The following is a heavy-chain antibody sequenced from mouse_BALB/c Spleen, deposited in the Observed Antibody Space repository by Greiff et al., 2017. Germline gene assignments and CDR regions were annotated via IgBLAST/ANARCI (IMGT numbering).Heavy chain of an antibody. CDR3: ASNHYYGYDY. CDR2: ISYSGST. D-gene: IGHD1-2*01. V-gene: IGHV3-2*02. J-gene: IGHJ2*01. CDR1: GYSITSDYA. Sequence: EVQLVESGPGLVKPSQSLSLTCTVTGYSITSDYAWNWIRQFPGNKLEWMGYISYSGSTSYNPSLKSRISITRDTSKNQFFLQLNSVTTEDTATYYCASNHYYGYDYWGQGTTLTVSS.